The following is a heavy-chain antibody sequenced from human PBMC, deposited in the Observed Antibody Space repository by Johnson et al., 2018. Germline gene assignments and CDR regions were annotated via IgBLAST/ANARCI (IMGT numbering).Heavy chain of an antibody. CDR2: ISSSGSYT. CDR1: GFTFSTSV. Sequence: VQLVESGGGLVKPGGSLRLSCEASGFTFSTSVMNWVRQAPGKGLECVSSISSSGSYTYYGDSLKGRFTISRDNAKNSLFLQMNSLRGEDTAVYYCARGKGAIEYYDYIWGTYRPHHYYGMDVWGQGTTVTVSS. D-gene: IGHD3-16*02. V-gene: IGHV3-21*01. J-gene: IGHJ6*02. CDR3: ARGKGAIEYYDYIWGTYRPHHYYGMDV.